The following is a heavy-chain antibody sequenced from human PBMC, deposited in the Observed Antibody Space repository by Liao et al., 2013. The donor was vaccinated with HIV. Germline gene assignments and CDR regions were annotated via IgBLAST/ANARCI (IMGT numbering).Heavy chain of an antibody. V-gene: IGHV4-39*07. Sequence: QLQLQESGPGLVKPSETLSLTCTVSGGSVSSSGYYWVWIRQPPGEGLAWIGEINHSGSTNYNPSLKSRVTISVDTSKNQFSLKLSSVTAADTAVYYCARGPIYCSGGSCYSGLFDYWGQGTLVTVSS. CDR3: ARGPIYCSGGSCYSGLFDY. CDR2: INHSGST. J-gene: IGHJ4*02. CDR1: GGSVSSSGYY. D-gene: IGHD2-15*01.